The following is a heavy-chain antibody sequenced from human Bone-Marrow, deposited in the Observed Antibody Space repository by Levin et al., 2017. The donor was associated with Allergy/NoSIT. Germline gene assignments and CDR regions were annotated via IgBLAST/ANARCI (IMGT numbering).Heavy chain of an antibody. V-gene: IGHV3-21*06. Sequence: GGSLRLSCRGSGFDFNTHDMNWVRQAPGQGLEWVSSISGNSHYVYYADSVKGRFSISRDNAKNSMFLHMNSLRVEDTAVYYCARSQGRSGWSYYYYGMNVWGRGTTLTVSS. J-gene: IGHJ6*02. CDR3: ARSQGRSGWSYYYYGMNV. D-gene: IGHD6-19*01. CDR1: GFDFNTHD. CDR2: ISGNSHYV.